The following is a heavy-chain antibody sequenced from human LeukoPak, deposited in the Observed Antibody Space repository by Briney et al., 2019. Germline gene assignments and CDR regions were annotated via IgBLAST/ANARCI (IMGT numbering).Heavy chain of an antibody. CDR1: GFNFDDYT. Sequence: PGGSLRLSCAASGFNFDDYTMHWVRQAPGKGLEWVSLISWDGGSTYYADSVKGRFTISRDNSKKSLYLQMNSLRTEDTALYYCAKDFEMAEWGQGTLVTVSS. CDR2: ISWDGGST. V-gene: IGHV3-43*01. J-gene: IGHJ4*02. CDR3: AKDFEMAE. D-gene: IGHD5-24*01.